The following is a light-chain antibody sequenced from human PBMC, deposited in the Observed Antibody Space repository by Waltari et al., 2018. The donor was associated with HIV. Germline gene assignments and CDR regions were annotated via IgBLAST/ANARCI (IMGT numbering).Light chain of an antibody. J-gene: IGLJ2*01. V-gene: IGLV2-14*03. Sequence: QSALTQPASVSGSPGQSITISCTGISSDIGGYTYVSWYQQHPGKAPKVIIYDVTNRPSGVSNRFSGSKSGNTASLTISGLQAEDEGDYYCSSYRSTSTFVLFGGGTRVTVL. CDR1: SSDIGGYTY. CDR2: DVT. CDR3: SSYRSTSTFVL.